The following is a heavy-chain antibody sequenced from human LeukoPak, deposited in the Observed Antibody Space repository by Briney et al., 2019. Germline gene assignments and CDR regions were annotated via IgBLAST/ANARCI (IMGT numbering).Heavy chain of an antibody. D-gene: IGHD6-6*01. CDR3: ARLKQYSSSSGRTAAYYFDY. J-gene: IGHJ4*02. CDR2: IWYDGSNK. CDR1: GFTFSSYG. Sequence: QTGGSLRLSCAASGFTFSSYGMHWVRQAPGKGLEWVAAIWYDGSNKYYADSVKGRFTISRDNSKNTLYLQMNSLRAEDTAVYYCARLKQYSSSSGRTAAYYFDYWGQGTLVTVSS. V-gene: IGHV3-33*01.